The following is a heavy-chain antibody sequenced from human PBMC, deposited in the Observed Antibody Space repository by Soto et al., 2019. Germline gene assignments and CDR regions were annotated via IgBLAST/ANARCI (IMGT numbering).Heavy chain of an antibody. CDR2: IYSGGST. D-gene: IGHD5-12*01. J-gene: IGHJ4*02. V-gene: IGHV3-53*01. CDR1: GFSVTANY. Sequence: EVQVVESGGGLIQPGGSLRLSCAVSGFSVTANYMSWVRQAPGKGLEWVSVIYSGGSTYYIDSVTGRFSISRDISKNTLYLQMNSLRAEDTAVYSCHGYGYWGQGTLVTVSS. CDR3: HGYGY.